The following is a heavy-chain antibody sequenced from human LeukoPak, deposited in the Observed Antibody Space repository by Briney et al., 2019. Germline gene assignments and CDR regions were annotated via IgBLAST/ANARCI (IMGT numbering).Heavy chain of an antibody. CDR3: ARDIEVGSIYLSAFDI. CDR1: GYTFTSYA. D-gene: IGHD2-21*01. CDR2: INTNTGNP. V-gene: IGHV7-4-1*02. J-gene: IGHJ3*02. Sequence: GASVKVSCKASGYTFTSYAMNWVRQAPGQGLEWMGWINTNTGNPTYAQGFTGRFVFSLDTSVSTAYLQISSLKAEDAAVYYCARDIEVGSIYLSAFDIWGQGTMVTVSS.